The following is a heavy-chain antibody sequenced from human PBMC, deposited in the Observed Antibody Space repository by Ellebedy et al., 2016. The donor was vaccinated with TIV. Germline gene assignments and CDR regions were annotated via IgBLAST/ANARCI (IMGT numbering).Heavy chain of an antibody. CDR1: GFSFSSYG. D-gene: IGHD3-22*01. CDR3: ASYFESSGYGY. Sequence: PGGSLRLSCAASGFSFSSYGMSWVRQAPGKGLEWVSAISNSRGSTYYADSVKGRFTISRDNSKNTLYLQMNSLRAEDMAVYYCASYFESSGYGYWGQGTLVTVSS. J-gene: IGHJ4*02. V-gene: IGHV3-23*01. CDR2: ISNSRGST.